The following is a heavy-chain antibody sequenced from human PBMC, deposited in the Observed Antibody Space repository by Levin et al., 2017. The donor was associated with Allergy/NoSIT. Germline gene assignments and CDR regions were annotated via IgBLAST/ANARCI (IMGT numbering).Heavy chain of an antibody. CDR1: GGSFSGYY. CDR2: INHSGST. D-gene: IGHD5-18*01. J-gene: IGHJ4*02. V-gene: IGHV4-34*01. Sequence: SQTLSLTCAVYGGSFSGYYWSWIRQPPGKGLEWIGEINHSGSTNYNPSLKSRVTISVDTSKNQFSLKLSSVTAADTAVYYCARGRLRGYSYGTRYYFDYWGQGTLVTVSS. CDR3: ARGRLRGYSYGTRYYFDY.